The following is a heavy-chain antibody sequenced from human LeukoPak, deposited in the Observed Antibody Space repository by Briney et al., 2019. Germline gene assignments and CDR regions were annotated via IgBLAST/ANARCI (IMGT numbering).Heavy chain of an antibody. D-gene: IGHD1-26*01. Sequence: SETLSLTCAIYGGSFSGYYWSWIRQPPGKGLEWIGEINHSASTNYNPSLKSRVTISVDTSKNQFSLKLSSVTAADTAVYYCARGGVGATTMPDWYFDLWGGGTVVAVSS. CDR2: INHSAST. J-gene: IGHJ2*01. CDR3: ARGGVGATTMPDWYFDL. V-gene: IGHV4-34*01. CDR1: GGSFSGYY.